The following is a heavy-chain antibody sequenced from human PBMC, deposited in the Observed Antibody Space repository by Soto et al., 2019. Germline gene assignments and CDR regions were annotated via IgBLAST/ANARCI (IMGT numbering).Heavy chain of an antibody. Sequence: QVQLVESGGGVVQPGRSLRLSCAASGFTFSSYGMHWVRQAPGKGLEWVAVISYDGSNKYYADSVKGRFTISRDNSKNMLYLQMNSLRAEDTAVYYCAKAILEPDIRTYGMDVWGQGTTVTVSS. D-gene: IGHD1-1*01. V-gene: IGHV3-30*18. CDR3: AKAILEPDIRTYGMDV. J-gene: IGHJ6*02. CDR1: GFTFSSYG. CDR2: ISYDGSNK.